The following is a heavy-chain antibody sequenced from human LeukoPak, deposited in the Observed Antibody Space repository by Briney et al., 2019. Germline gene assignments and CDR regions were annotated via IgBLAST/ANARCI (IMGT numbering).Heavy chain of an antibody. D-gene: IGHD3-22*01. Sequence: ASVKVSCKASGGTFSSYAISWVRQAPGQGLEWMGGIIPYNGNTNYAQKFQGRVTLTTDTSTSTAYMELRSLRSDDTAVYYCARGPHERSGYPDDWGQGTLVTVSS. CDR1: GGTFSSYA. J-gene: IGHJ4*02. V-gene: IGHV1-18*01. CDR3: ARGPHERSGYPDD. CDR2: IIPYNGNT.